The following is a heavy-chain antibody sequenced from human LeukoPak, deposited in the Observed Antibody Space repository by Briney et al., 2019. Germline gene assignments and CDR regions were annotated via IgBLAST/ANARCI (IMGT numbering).Heavy chain of an antibody. J-gene: IGHJ5*02. V-gene: IGHV3-66*01. CDR1: GFTVSSNY. D-gene: IGHD3-22*01. CDR2: IYGGGSP. CDR3: ARDWSTYYYDA. Sequence: PGGSLRLSCAASGFTVSSNYMSWVRQAPGKGLEWVSVIYGGGSPYYADSVKGRFTISRDNSNNTLYLQMNSLRAEDTAVYYYARDWSTYYYDAWGQGTLVTVSS.